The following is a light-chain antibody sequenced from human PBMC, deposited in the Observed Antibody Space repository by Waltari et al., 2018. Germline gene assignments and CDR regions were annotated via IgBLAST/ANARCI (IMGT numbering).Light chain of an antibody. CDR3: QHYVRLPAT. J-gene: IGKJ1*01. V-gene: IGKV3-20*01. CDR2: GAS. CDR1: QSVGKF. Sequence: EIVLTQSPGTLSLSPGERATLSCWASQSVGKFLAWYQQKPGQAPRLLIYGASSMATGIPDRFSGSGSGTDFSLTINRLEPEDFAVYYCQHYVRLPATFGQGTKVEI.